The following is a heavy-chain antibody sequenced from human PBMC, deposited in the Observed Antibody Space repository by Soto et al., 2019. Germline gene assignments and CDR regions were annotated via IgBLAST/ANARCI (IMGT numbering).Heavy chain of an antibody. CDR3: ARGGYSSSWYVYFDY. V-gene: IGHV4-30-2*01. Sequence: SETLSLTCTVSGDSISSADYSWSWIRQPPGKGLEWIGYIYHSGSTNYNPSLKSRVTISVDKSKNQFSLKLSSVTAADTAVYYCARGGYSSSWYVYFDYWGQG. CDR1: GDSISSADYS. D-gene: IGHD6-13*01. J-gene: IGHJ4*02. CDR2: IYHSGST.